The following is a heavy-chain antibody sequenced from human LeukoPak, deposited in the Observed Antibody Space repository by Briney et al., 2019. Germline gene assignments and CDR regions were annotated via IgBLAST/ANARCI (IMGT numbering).Heavy chain of an antibody. Sequence: PGGSLRLSCAASGFTFSSYDMHWVRQATGKGLEWVSAIGTAGDTYYPGSVKGRFTISRENAKNSLYLQMNSLRAGDTAVYYCARGRYYYYGMDVWGQGTTVTVSS. CDR1: GFTFSSYD. V-gene: IGHV3-13*01. J-gene: IGHJ6*02. CDR3: ARGRYYYYGMDV. CDR2: IGTAGDT.